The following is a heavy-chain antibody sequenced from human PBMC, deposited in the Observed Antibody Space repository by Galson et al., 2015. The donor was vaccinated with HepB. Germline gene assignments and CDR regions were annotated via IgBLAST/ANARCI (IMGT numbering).Heavy chain of an antibody. CDR1: GFTFSSYA. CDR2: ISYDGSNK. D-gene: IGHD6-6*01. CDR3: ATRVSSSTRNWYFDL. J-gene: IGHJ2*01. Sequence: SLRLSCAASGFTFSSYAMHWVRQAPGKGLEWVAVISYDGSNKYYADSVKGRFTISRDNAKNSLYLQMNSLRAEDTAVYYCATRVSSSTRNWYFDLWGRGTLVTVSS. V-gene: IGHV3-30-3*01.